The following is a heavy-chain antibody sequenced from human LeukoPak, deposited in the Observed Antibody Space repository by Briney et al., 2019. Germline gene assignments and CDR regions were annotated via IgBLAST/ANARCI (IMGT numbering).Heavy chain of an antibody. CDR2: ISSSSSTI. D-gene: IGHD2-2*01. V-gene: IGHV3-48*01. J-gene: IGHJ4*02. CDR3: ARDSGPAYCSSTSCYLKKFDY. Sequence: GGSLRLSCAASGFTFSSYSMNWVRQAPGKGLEWVSSISSSSSTIYYADSVKGRFTISRDNAKNSLYLQMNSLRAEDTAVYYCARDSGPAYCSSTSCYLKKFDYWGQGTLVTVSS. CDR1: GFTFSSYS.